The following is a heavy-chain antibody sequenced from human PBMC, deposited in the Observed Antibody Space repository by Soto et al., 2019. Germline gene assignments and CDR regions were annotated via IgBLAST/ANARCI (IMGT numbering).Heavy chain of an antibody. Sequence: GGSLRLSCAASGFTFSSYSMNWVRQAPGKGLEWVSYISSSSSTIYYADSVKGRFTISRDNAKNSLYLQMNSLRVEDTAVYYCARDRVVRGVIDYYYYYGMDVGGQGTTVTVSS. CDR1: GFTFSSYS. J-gene: IGHJ6*02. V-gene: IGHV3-48*01. D-gene: IGHD3-10*01. CDR2: ISSSSSTI. CDR3: ARDRVVRGVIDYYYYYGMDV.